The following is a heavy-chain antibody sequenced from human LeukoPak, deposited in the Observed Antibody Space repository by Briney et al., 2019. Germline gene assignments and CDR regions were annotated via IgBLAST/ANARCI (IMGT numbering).Heavy chain of an antibody. J-gene: IGHJ3*02. D-gene: IGHD5/OR15-5a*01. CDR2: IKTDGSST. V-gene: IGHV3-74*01. Sequence: PGGSLRLSCAASGFTFSSYWMHWVRQAPGKGLVWVSRIKTDGSSTDYADSVKGRFTISRDNAKNTMYLQMSSLRAEDTAVYYCARGVSGTGPDIWGLGTMVTVSS. CDR3: ARGVSGTGPDI. CDR1: GFTFSSYW.